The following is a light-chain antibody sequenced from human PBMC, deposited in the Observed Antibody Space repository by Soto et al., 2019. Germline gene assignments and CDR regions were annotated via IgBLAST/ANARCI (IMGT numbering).Light chain of an antibody. CDR3: QPYDNRLNHVV. J-gene: IGLJ2*01. CDR1: SSNIGSFYD. CDR2: GDN. V-gene: IGLV1-40*01. Sequence: QSVLTQPPSVSGAPGQRVTIPCTGSSSNIGSFYDVHWYQQLPGTVPKLLIYGDNNRPSGVHDRFSGSKSGTAASLAITGLHAEDEADYYCQPYDNRLNHVVFGGGTKLTVL.